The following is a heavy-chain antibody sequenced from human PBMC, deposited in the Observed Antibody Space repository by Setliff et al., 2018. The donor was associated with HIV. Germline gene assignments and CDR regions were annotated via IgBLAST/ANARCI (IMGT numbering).Heavy chain of an antibody. CDR1: GYTFTRYF. J-gene: IGHJ4*02. Sequence: GASVKVSCKASGYTFTRYFMHCVRQAPGQGLEWLGMINPSGGSTWYAQKFQGRVAITADESTSTAYMELSNLRSEDTAVYYCASHLKLAATGTFDSWGQGTLVTVSS. D-gene: IGHD6-13*01. V-gene: IGHV1-46*01. CDR2: INPSGGST. CDR3: ASHLKLAATGTFDS.